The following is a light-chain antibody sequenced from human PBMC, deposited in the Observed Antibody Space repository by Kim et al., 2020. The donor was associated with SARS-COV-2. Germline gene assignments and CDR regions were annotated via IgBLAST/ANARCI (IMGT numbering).Light chain of an antibody. Sequence: SLSPGDRAALSCRASQSVASNLAWYQHRPGQPPRLLIYDASKSASRIPDRFSGSGSGTDFTLTISRLEPEDFAIYYCQQYGGSPTFGQGTKVDIK. J-gene: IGKJ1*01. CDR3: QQYGGSPT. CDR2: DAS. V-gene: IGKV3-20*01. CDR1: QSVASN.